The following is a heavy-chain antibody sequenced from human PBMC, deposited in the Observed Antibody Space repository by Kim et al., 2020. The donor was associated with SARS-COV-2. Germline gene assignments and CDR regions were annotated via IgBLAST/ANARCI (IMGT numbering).Heavy chain of an antibody. D-gene: IGHD2-2*01. V-gene: IGHV1-18*01. Sequence: ASVKVSCKASGYSFTSYSITWVRQAPGQGLEWMGWISAYNGNTNYAQKVQGRVTMTTDTSTATAYMELRSLTSDDTVVYYCARVDCSSTSCYHPWGQGTVVTVSS. CDR1: GYSFTSYS. J-gene: IGHJ5*02. CDR3: ARVDCSSTSCYHP. CDR2: ISAYNGNT.